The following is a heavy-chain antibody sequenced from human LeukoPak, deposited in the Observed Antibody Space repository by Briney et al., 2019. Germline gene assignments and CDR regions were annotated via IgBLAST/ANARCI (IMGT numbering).Heavy chain of an antibody. CDR1: GYTFTGYY. D-gene: IGHD6-19*01. CDR2: INPNSGDT. J-gene: IGHJ4*02. V-gene: IGHV1-2*02. Sequence: GASVKVSCKASGYTFTGYYMHWVRQAPGEGLEWMGWINPNSGDTNYAQKFQGRVTMTRDTSISTAYVELSGLRSDDTAVYYCAREISSGWSDYWGQGTLVTVSS. CDR3: AREISSGWSDY.